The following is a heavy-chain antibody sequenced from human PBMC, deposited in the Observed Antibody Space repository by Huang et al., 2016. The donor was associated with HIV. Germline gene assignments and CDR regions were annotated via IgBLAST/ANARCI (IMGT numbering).Heavy chain of an antibody. CDR1: GYSFTGHF. V-gene: IGHV1-2*06. J-gene: IGHJ4*02. D-gene: IGHD3-10*01. CDR2: IDPTRGRI. Sequence: QVQLVQSGAEVKRPGASVKVSCKASGYSFTGHFIPWVRQAPGQGLAWMCRIDPTRGRINWSSMFQGRVPMPRYNSIGTADMELSGLRSDDTAVFFCAREAWASGVAHYFDYWGPGTLVTVSS. CDR3: AREAWASGVAHYFDY.